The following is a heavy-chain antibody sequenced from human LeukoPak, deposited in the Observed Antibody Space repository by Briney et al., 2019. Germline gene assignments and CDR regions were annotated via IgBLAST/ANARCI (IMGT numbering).Heavy chain of an antibody. CDR2: IKQDGSEK. D-gene: IGHD2-21*02. V-gene: IGHV3-7*01. CDR1: GFTFSSYW. Sequence: GGSLRLSCAASGFTFSSYWMSWVRQAPGKGLEWVANIKQDGSEKYYVDSVKSRFTISRDNAKNSLYLQMNSLRAEDTAVYYCATEPTHATYSGDWTYWGQGTLVTVSS. CDR3: ATEPTHATYSGDWTY. J-gene: IGHJ4*02.